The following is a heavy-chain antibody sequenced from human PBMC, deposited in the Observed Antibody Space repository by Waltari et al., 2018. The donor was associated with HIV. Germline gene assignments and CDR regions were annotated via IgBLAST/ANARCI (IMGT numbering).Heavy chain of an antibody. Sequence: EVQLVESGGGSVQPGRSLRLSCTASGITFDDYAMHWVRQPPGKGWEWVTGISWNMGDIDYADSVKGRFTISRDNTKNSLLLQRNSVRVEDTALYYCVKDGASTIFGVLNGMDVWGQGTTVTVSS. D-gene: IGHD3-3*01. CDR1: GITFDDYA. J-gene: IGHJ6*02. CDR2: ISWNMGDI. CDR3: VKDGASTIFGVLNGMDV. V-gene: IGHV3-9*01.